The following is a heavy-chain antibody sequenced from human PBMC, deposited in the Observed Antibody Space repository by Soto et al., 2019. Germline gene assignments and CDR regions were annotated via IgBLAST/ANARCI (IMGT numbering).Heavy chain of an antibody. J-gene: IGHJ4*02. Sequence: PWGSLRFSCASSGFTFSMHAMIWVRQAPGKGLEWVSSISTTGSSTYYADSVKGRFTISRDNSKKTLYLQMGSLIDEDTSVYYCAKPLATDFDYWGQGTLVTVSS. CDR3: AKPLATDFDY. CDR1: GFTFSMHA. V-gene: IGHV3-23*01. CDR2: ISTTGSST.